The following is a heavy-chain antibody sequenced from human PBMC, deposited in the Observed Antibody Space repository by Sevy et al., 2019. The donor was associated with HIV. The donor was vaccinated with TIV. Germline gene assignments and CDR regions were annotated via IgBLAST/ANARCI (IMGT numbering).Heavy chain of an antibody. Sequence: GGSLRLSCAVSGFTVSANYMTWVRQAPGKGLEWVPVIYSDGTTHHADSVKGRFSISRDNSNNTLYLQMNSLRAEDTAVYYCARGKGGYGYGLNYWGQGTLVTVSS. D-gene: IGHD5-18*01. CDR2: IYSDGTT. V-gene: IGHV3-66*01. CDR1: GFTVSANY. CDR3: ARGKGGYGYGLNY. J-gene: IGHJ4*02.